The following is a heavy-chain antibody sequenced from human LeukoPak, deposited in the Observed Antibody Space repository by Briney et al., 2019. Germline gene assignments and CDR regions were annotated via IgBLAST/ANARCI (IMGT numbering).Heavy chain of an antibody. CDR2: IYTSGST. Sequence: PSQTLSLTCTASGGSISSGSYYWSWIRQPAGKGLEWIGRIYTSGSTNYNPSLKSRVTISVDTSKNQFSLKLSSVTAADTAVYYCARFTSLVDYWGQGTLVTVSS. V-gene: IGHV4-61*02. CDR1: GGSISSGSYY. CDR3: ARFTSLVDY. J-gene: IGHJ4*02. D-gene: IGHD2-2*01.